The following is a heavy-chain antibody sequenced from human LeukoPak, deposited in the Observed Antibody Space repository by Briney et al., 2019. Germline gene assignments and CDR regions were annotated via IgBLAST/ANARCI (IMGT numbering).Heavy chain of an antibody. Sequence: PSETLSLTCTVSGGSISSSSYYWGWVRQAPGKGLEWVSSISSSSSYIYYADSVKGRFTISRDNAKNSLYLQMNSLRAEDTAVYYCARDRVATDLFDYWGQGTLVTVSS. CDR1: GGSISSSSYY. CDR3: ARDRVATDLFDY. V-gene: IGHV3-21*01. CDR2: ISSSSSYI. J-gene: IGHJ4*02.